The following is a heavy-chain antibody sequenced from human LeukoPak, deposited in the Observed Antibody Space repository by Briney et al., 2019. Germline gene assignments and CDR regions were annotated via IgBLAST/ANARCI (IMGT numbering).Heavy chain of an antibody. CDR2: IKQDGSEK. D-gene: IGHD3-22*01. CDR1: GFTFSSYW. Sequence: GGSLRLSCAASGFTFSSYWMSWVRQAPGKGLEWVANIKQDGSEKYYVDSVKGRFTISRDNAKNSLYLQMNSLRAEDTAVYYCARDRSDSSGPDAFDIWGQGTMVTVSP. J-gene: IGHJ3*02. V-gene: IGHV3-7*01. CDR3: ARDRSDSSGPDAFDI.